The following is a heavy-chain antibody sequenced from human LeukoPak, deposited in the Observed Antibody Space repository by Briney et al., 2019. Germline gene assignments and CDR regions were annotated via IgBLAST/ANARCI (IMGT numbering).Heavy chain of an antibody. CDR2: INPDGSTT. CDR3: ARVLSGSWDWFDP. Sequence: PGGSLRLSCAASGFTFSRYWIHWVRHAPGKGLEWVSRINPDGSTTTYADSVKGRFTISRDNAKNTVYLQMNSLRAEDTAVYYCARVLSGSWDWFDPWGQETLVTVSS. D-gene: IGHD3-22*01. CDR1: GFTFSRYW. V-gene: IGHV3-74*01. J-gene: IGHJ5*02.